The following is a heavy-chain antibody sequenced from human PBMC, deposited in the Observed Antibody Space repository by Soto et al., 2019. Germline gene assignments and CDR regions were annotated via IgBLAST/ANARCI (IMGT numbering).Heavy chain of an antibody. CDR2: IIPIFGRA. CDR1: GGTFSSYA. J-gene: IGHJ6*02. CDR3: ASNPGLYYDSSGYSSPGGYGMDV. D-gene: IGHD3-22*01. V-gene: IGHV1-69*01. Sequence: QVQLVQSGAEVKKPGSSVKVSCKASGGTFSSYAISWVRQAPGQGLEWMGGIIPIFGRANYAQKFQGRVTITADESTSTAYMELSSLRSEDTAVYYCASNPGLYYDSSGYSSPGGYGMDVWGQGTTVTVSS.